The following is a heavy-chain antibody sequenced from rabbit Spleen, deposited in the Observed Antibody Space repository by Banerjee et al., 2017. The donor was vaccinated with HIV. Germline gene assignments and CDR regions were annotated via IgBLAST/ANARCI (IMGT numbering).Heavy chain of an antibody. CDR1: GFSFSSGNY. CDR3: ARDTSSSFSSYGMDL. Sequence: QEQLEESGGDLVKPEGSLTLTCTASGFSFSSGNYMCWVRQAPGRGLEWISCIAGDSSGFTYSATWAKGRFTCSKTSSTTVTLQMTSLTAADTATYFCARDTSSSFSSYGMDLWGPGTLVTVS. J-gene: IGHJ6*01. V-gene: IGHV1S45*01. CDR2: IAGDSSGFT. D-gene: IGHD1-1*01.